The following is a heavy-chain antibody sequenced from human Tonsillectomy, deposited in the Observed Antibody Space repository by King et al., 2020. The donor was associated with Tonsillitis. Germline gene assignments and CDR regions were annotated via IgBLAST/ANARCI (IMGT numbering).Heavy chain of an antibody. CDR3: ARAAGTYPRSFDI. Sequence: VQLQQWGAGLLKPSETVSLTCAMYGGSFSGYYWSWIRQPPGKGLEWIGEINHSGSTTYNPSLQSRVTMSVDTSKNQLSLKLNSVTAADTAVYHCARAAGTYPRSFDIWGQGTMVTVSS. CDR2: INHSGST. V-gene: IGHV4-34*01. CDR1: GGSFSGYY. J-gene: IGHJ3*02.